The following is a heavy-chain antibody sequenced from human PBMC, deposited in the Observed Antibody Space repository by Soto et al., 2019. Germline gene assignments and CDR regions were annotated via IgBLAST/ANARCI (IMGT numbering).Heavy chain of an antibody. CDR2: IYWDGDR. V-gene: IGHV2-5*02. CDR1: GFSLSTSGAA. D-gene: IGHD3-3*01. CDR3: AHRATMTIFGLIIDNGVWFDP. Sequence: QITLKESGPTLVKPTQTLTLTCTFSGFSLSTSGAAVGWIRQPPGRALEWLALIYWDGDRRYNPSLRSRLTIDKDTSRNQVALTLTSVDPADTATYYCAHRATMTIFGLIIDNGVWFDPWGQGTLVIVSS. J-gene: IGHJ5*02.